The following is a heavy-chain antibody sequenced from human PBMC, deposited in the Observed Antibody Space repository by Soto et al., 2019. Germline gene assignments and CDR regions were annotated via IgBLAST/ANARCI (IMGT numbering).Heavy chain of an antibody. D-gene: IGHD5-12*01. J-gene: IGHJ4*02. Sequence: PSETLSLTCTVSGGSISSTTYYWSWIRQPPGKGLEWIGYMYFRGSTNYNPSLKSRVTISVDTSKNQFSLKLSSVTAADTAVYYCARWLGYGPHFDYWGQGTLVTVSS. CDR2: MYFRGST. CDR3: ARWLGYGPHFDY. V-gene: IGHV4-61*05. CDR1: GGSISSTTYY.